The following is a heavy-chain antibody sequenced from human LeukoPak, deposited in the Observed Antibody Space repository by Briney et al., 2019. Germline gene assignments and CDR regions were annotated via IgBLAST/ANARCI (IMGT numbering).Heavy chain of an antibody. CDR1: GFTFSSYW. J-gene: IGHJ4*02. V-gene: IGHV3-7*03. Sequence: PGGSLRLSCAASGFTFSSYWMSWVRQAPGKGLEWVADIKQDGSEKYYVDSVKGRFTISRDNSKNTLYLQMNSLRAEDAAIYYCAKDRYYDSRPVPYWGQGTLVTVSS. D-gene: IGHD3-22*01. CDR3: AKDRYYDSRPVPY. CDR2: IKQDGSEK.